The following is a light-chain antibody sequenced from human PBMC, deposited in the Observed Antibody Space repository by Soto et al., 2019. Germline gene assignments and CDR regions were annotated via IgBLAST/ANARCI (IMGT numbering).Light chain of an antibody. CDR3: RQRWYSPPIT. CDR1: QSVSSY. J-gene: IGKJ5*01. CDR2: DAS. Sequence: IELTQSPATLSLSPGERATLSCRASQSVSSYLAWYQQKPGQAPRLLIYDASHRATGILARFSGSGSGRKFTLPISSLEDEDFFVYYCRQRWYSPPITFGQGTRLEIK. V-gene: IGKV3-11*02.